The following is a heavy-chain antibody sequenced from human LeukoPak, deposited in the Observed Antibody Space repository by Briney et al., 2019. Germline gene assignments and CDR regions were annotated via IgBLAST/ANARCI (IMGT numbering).Heavy chain of an antibody. V-gene: IGHV3-23*01. CDR2: ISGSGGST. CDR3: AKAVVPYYDSSGFDY. Sequence: GGSLRLSCAASGFTVSSNYMSWVRQAPGKGLEWVSAISGSGGSTYYADSVKGRFTIARVNSKNTLYLQMNSLRAEDTAVYYCAKAVVPYYDSSGFDYWGQGTLVTVSS. D-gene: IGHD3-22*01. J-gene: IGHJ4*02. CDR1: GFTVSSNY.